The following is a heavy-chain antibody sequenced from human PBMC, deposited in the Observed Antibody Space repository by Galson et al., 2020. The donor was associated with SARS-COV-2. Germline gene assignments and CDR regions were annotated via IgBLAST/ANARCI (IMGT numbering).Heavy chain of an antibody. CDR3: AKDLKLWFGEGVVFYYYYGMDV. Sequence: GGSLRLSCAASGFTFSSYGMHWVRQAPGKGLEWVAVISYDGSNKYYADSVKGRFTISRDNSKNTLYLQMNSLRAEDTAVYYCAKDLKLWFGEGVVFYYYYGMDVWGQGTTVTVSS. CDR1: GFTFSSYG. D-gene: IGHD3-10*01. J-gene: IGHJ6*02. V-gene: IGHV3-30*18. CDR2: ISYDGSNK.